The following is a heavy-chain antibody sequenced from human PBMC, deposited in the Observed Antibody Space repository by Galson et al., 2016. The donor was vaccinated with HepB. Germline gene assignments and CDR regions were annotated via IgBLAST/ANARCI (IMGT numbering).Heavy chain of an antibody. V-gene: IGHV3-74*01. CDR2: ISEDGRAT. Sequence: SLRLSCAASGSTFSTHWMHWVRQAPGKGLVCVSRISEDGRATNYADSVKGRFAISRDNAKNTLYLQMNSLSAEDTAIYYCARVFPARCSGRSCFSEGAFDIWGQGTMVIVSS. CDR1: GSTFSTHW. D-gene: IGHD2-15*01. CDR3: ARVFPARCSGRSCFSEGAFDI. J-gene: IGHJ3*02.